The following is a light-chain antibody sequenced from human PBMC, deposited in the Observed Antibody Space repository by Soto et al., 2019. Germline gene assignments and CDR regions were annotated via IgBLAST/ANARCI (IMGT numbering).Light chain of an antibody. CDR1: QSVSRY. V-gene: IGKV3-20*01. CDR3: QQYGSSPKT. J-gene: IGKJ1*01. Sequence: EILLTQSPATLSLSPGERAILSCRASQSVSRYLAWYQQKPGQAPRLLIYDASKRATGIPARFSGGGSETDFTLTISRLEPEDFAVYYCQQYGSSPKTFGQGTKVDIK. CDR2: DAS.